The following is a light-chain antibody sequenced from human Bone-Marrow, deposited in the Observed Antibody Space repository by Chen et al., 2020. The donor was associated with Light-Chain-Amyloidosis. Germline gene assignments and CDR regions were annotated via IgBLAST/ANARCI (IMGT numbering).Light chain of an antibody. CDR2: DDS. J-gene: IGLJ3*02. CDR1: NIGSTS. Sequence: SYVLTPPSSVSVAPGQTAKIACGGNNIGSTSVHWYQQTPGQAPLLVVYDDSDRPSGIPERLSGSNSGNTATLTISRVEAGDEAGYYCQVWDRSSDRPVFGGGTKLTVL. V-gene: IGLV3-21*02. CDR3: QVWDRSSDRPV.